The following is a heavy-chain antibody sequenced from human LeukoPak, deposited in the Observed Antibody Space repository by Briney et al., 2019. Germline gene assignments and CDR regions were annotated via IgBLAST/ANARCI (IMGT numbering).Heavy chain of an antibody. CDR3: ARDWYDFWGGPLYGMDV. V-gene: IGHV4-4*07. D-gene: IGHD3-3*01. CDR2: IYTSGST. CDR1: GRSISSYY. J-gene: IGHJ6*02. Sequence: MTSETLSLTCTVSGRSISSYYWSWIRQPAGKGLEWIGRIYTSGSTNYNPSLKSRVTMSVDTSKNQFSLKLSSVTAADTAVYYCARDWYDFWGGPLYGMDVWGQGTTVTVSS.